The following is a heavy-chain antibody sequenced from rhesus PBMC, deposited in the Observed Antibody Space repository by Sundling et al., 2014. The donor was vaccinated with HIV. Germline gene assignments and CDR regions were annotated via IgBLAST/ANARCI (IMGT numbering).Heavy chain of an antibody. CDR1: GGSISGDDY. V-gene: IGHV4-165*02. Sequence: QVQLQESGPGLVKPSETLSLTCAVSGGSISGDDYWSWIRQPPGKGLEWIGYIGGTSGTTYYNPSLKSRVTISTDTSKKQFSLKLSPVTAADTAVYYCARNEHLEVVMSATPFHYWGPGVPVTVSS. CDR2: IGGTSGTT. D-gene: IGHD2-39*02. CDR3: ARNEHLEVVMSATPFHY. J-gene: IGHJ4*01.